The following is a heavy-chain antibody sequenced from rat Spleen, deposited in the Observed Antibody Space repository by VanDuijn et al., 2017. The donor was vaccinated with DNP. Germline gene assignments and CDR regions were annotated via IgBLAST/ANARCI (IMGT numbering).Heavy chain of an antibody. CDR2: ISYDGSST. CDR1: GFTFSNYD. D-gene: IGHD1-12*02. CDR3: TREGDGTYYRGYYYVMDA. V-gene: IGHV5-29*01. Sequence: EVQLVESGGGLVQPGRSMKLSCAASGFTFSNYDMAWVRQAPTKGLEWVATISYDGSSTYYRDSVKGRFTISRDNAKSTLYLQMNSLRSEDTATYYCTREGDGTYYRGYYYVMDAWGQGASVTVSS. J-gene: IGHJ4*01.